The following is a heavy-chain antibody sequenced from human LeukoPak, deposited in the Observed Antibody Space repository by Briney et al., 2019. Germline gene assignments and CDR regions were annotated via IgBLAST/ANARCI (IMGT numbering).Heavy chain of an antibody. V-gene: IGHV1-2*02. D-gene: IGHD6-19*01. J-gene: IGHJ4*02. Sequence: ASVKVSCKASGYTFTGYYMHWVRQAPGQGLEWMGWINPNSGGTNNAQKFQGRVTMTRDTSISTAYMELSRLRSDDTAVYYCARDDSGWYHYFDYWGQGTLVTVSS. CDR3: ARDDSGWYHYFDY. CDR2: INPNSGGT. CDR1: GYTFTGYY.